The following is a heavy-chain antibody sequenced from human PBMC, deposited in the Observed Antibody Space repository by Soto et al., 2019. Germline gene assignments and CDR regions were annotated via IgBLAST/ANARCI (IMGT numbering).Heavy chain of an antibody. J-gene: IGHJ4*02. CDR1: GFTFSSYW. CDR3: AKVRYYDSSGYAPTNY. Sequence: PGGSLRLSCAASGFTFSSYWMSWVRQAPGKGLEWVSAISGSGGSTYYADSVKGRFTISRDNSKNTLYLQMNSLRAEDTAVYYCAKVRYYDSSGYAPTNYWGQGTLVTVSS. CDR2: ISGSGGST. D-gene: IGHD3-22*01. V-gene: IGHV3-23*01.